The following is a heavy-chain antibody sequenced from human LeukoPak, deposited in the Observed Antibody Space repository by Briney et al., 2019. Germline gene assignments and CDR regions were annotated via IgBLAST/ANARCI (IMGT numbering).Heavy chain of an antibody. CDR1: GFSLSTSGMC. Sequence: SGPALVKPTQTLTLTCTFSGFSLSTSGMCVSWIRQPPGKALEWLARIDWDDDKYYSTSLKTRLTISKDTSKNQVVLTMTNMDPVDTATYYCARITSDSSGYSDAFDIWGQGTMVTVSS. J-gene: IGHJ3*02. CDR2: IDWDDDK. CDR3: ARITSDSSGYSDAFDI. D-gene: IGHD3-22*01. V-gene: IGHV2-70*11.